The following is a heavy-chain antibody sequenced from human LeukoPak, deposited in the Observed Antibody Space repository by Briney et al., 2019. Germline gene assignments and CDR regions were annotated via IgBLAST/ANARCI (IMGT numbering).Heavy chain of an antibody. CDR1: GYTLTELS. V-gene: IGHV1-24*01. CDR3: ATLYDSTGTFDY. J-gene: IGHJ4*02. D-gene: IGHD3-22*01. CDR2: FDPEDGET. Sequence: ASVKVSCKVPGYTLTELSMHWVRQAPGKGLEWMGGFDPEDGETIYAQKFQGRVTMTEDTSTDTAYMELSSLRSEDTAVYYCATLYDSTGTFDYWGQGTLVTVSS.